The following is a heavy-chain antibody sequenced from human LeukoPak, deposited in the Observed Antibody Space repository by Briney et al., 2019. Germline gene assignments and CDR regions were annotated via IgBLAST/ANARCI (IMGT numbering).Heavy chain of an antibody. D-gene: IGHD1-26*01. CDR2: ISRNGDRT. CDR1: GFSFSSFD. Sequence: GGSLRLSRAASGFSFSSFDMHWVRQAPGKGLEWVSTISRNGDRTYYADSVKGRFTISRDNSKDTVYLQMNNVRSEDTAIYYCAKDLGFGGSTLDFWGQGTLGTVSS. J-gene: IGHJ4*02. V-gene: IGHV3-23*01. CDR3: AKDLGFGGSTLDF.